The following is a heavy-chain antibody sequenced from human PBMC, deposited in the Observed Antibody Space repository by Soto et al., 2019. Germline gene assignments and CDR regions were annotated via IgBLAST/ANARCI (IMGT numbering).Heavy chain of an antibody. CDR1: GGTFSSYT. J-gene: IGHJ4*02. CDR2: INPNSGGT. V-gene: IGHV1-2*04. CDR3: ARDSSHSGYDY. Sequence: ASVKVSCKASGGTFSSYTISWVRQAPGQGLEWMGWINPNSGGTNYAQKFQGWVTMTRDTSISTAYMELSRLRSDDTAVYYCARDSSHSGYDYWGQGTLVTVSS. D-gene: IGHD5-12*01.